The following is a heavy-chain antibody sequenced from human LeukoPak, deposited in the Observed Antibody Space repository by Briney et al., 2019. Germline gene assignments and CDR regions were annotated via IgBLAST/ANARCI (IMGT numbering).Heavy chain of an antibody. CDR1: GFTFSNAW. CDR2: IKSKTDGGTT. J-gene: IGHJ4*02. Sequence: GGSLRLSCAASGFTFSNAWMSWVRQAPGKGLEWVGRIKSKTDGGTTDYAAPVKGRFTISRDDSKNTLYLQMNSLKTEDTAVYYCTADYCSSTSCYTGYWGQGTLVTVSS. CDR3: TADYCSSTSCYTGY. V-gene: IGHV3-15*01. D-gene: IGHD2-2*02.